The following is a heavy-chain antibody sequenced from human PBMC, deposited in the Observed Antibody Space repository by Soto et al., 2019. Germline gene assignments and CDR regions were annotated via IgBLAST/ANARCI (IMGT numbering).Heavy chain of an antibody. CDR1: GFTFINYA. J-gene: IGHJ2*01. Sequence: EVQLLESGGDSVQPGGSMRLSCAGSGFTFINYAMNWVRQAPGKGLEWVSTISGGGDATFFADSVRGRFTFSRYNSKNTVTLQMNSLGVDDTAVYYCARKVVGSTSRPDYWYFDLWGRGTLVTVSS. CDR3: ARKVVGSTSRPDYWYFDL. V-gene: IGHV3-23*01. CDR2: ISGGGDAT. D-gene: IGHD2-21*01.